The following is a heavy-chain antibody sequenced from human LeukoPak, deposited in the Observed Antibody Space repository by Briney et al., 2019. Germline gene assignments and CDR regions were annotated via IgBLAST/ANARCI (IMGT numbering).Heavy chain of an antibody. CDR1: GFTFSSSW. D-gene: IGHD4-17*01. CDR3: AHTVTPRYFQF. CDR2: IKTDGSTT. J-gene: IGHJ1*01. Sequence: GGSLRLSCAVSGFTFSSSWMHWVRQAPGKGLVWVSHIKTDGSTTAYADSVKGRFTISRGNAKNSLYLQMNSLRTEDTALYYCAHTVTPRYFQFWGQGTLVTVSS. V-gene: IGHV3-74*01.